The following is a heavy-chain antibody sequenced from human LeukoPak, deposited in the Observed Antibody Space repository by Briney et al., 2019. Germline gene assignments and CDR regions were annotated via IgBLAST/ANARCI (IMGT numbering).Heavy chain of an antibody. Sequence: GASVKVSCKASGYTFTSYYMHWVRQAPGQGLEWVGIINPSGGSTSYAQKFQGRVTMTRDTSTSTVYMELSSLRSEVTAVYYCARDSGAAAGSDPVFDYWGQGTLVTVSS. V-gene: IGHV1-46*01. J-gene: IGHJ4*02. CDR1: GYTFTSYY. D-gene: IGHD6-13*01. CDR2: INPSGGST. CDR3: ARDSGAAAGSDPVFDY.